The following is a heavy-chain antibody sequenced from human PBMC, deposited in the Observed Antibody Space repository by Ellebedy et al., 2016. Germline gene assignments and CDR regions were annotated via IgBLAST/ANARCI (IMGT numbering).Heavy chain of an antibody. J-gene: IGHJ5*02. Sequence: GGSLRLSCAASGFTASTNYMKWVRQAPGKGLEWVSAIFSDGHTYYADSVKGRFTTSRDNSKNTLYLQMNSLRAEVTAVYYCARGVGSGWFDPWGQGTLVTVSS. D-gene: IGHD2-15*01. CDR3: ARGVGSGWFDP. CDR1: GFTASTNY. V-gene: IGHV3-53*01. CDR2: IFSDGHT.